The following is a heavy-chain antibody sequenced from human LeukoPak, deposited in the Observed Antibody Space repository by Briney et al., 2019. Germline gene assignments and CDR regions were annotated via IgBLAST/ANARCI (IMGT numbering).Heavy chain of an antibody. J-gene: IGHJ4*02. V-gene: IGHV3-30*18. Sequence: GTSLRLSCAASGFTFSGYGMYWVRQAPGKGLEWVAVISYHGTNKYYADSVEGRFTISRDNSKNTLYLQMNSLRAEDTAVYYCAKDGPAGSGYQFDCWGQGTLVIVSS. CDR3: AKDGPAGSGYQFDC. CDR2: ISYHGTNK. D-gene: IGHD3-22*01. CDR1: GFTFSGYG.